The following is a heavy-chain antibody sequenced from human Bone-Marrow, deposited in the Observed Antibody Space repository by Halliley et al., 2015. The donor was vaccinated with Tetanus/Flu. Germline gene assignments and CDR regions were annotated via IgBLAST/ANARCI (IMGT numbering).Heavy chain of an antibody. D-gene: IGHD3-10*01. CDR3: AEIGSGRFAFDI. V-gene: IGHV3-30*03. CDR2: ISSDGNNK. Sequence: WVAVISSDGNNKYYGDSGKGRFTISRDNSKNTLYLQMNSLRVEDTAVYFCAEIGSGRFAFDIWGQGTMVTVSS. J-gene: IGHJ3*02.